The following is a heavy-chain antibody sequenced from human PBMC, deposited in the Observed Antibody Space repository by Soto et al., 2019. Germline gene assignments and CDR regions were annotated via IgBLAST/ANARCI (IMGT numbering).Heavy chain of an antibody. J-gene: IGHJ6*02. CDR3: AAGTEGIYYYYGMDV. V-gene: IGHV1-18*01. CDR2: ISAYNGNT. D-gene: IGHD3-10*01. Sequence: ASVKVSCKASGYTFTSYGISWVRQAPGQGLEWMGWISAYNGNTNYAQKFQERVTINRDMSTSTAYMELSSLRSEDTAVYYCAAGTEGIYYYYGMDVWGQGTTVTVSS. CDR1: GYTFTSYG.